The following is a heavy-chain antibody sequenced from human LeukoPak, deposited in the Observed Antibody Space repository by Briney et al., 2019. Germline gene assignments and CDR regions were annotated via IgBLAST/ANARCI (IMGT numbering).Heavy chain of an antibody. CDR1: GGSINSHY. Sequence: PSETLSLTCTVPGGSINSHYWSWIRQTPAKGQQWVGDIYYSERYNYIPSVRSRETISVDTSKNQLSLKLTSVLAADTAMYYCVRRDNTGWNYFDHWGQGIVVTVSS. CDR3: VRRDNTGWNYFDH. V-gene: IGHV4-59*08. D-gene: IGHD6-19*01. J-gene: IGHJ4*02. CDR2: IYYSERY.